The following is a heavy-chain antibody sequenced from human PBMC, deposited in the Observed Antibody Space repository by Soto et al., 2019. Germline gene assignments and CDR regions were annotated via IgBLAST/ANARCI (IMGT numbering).Heavy chain of an antibody. CDR3: AREVGYSSSSRYYYGMDV. CDR2: IIPIFGTA. J-gene: IGHJ6*02. D-gene: IGHD6-13*01. CDR1: GGTFSSYA. V-gene: IGHV1-69*01. Sequence: QVQLVQSGAEVKKPGSSVKVSCKASGGTFSSYAISWVRQAPGQGLEWMGGIIPIFGTANYAQQFQGRVTITADESTSTSYMERSSLRSEDTAVYYCAREVGYSSSSRYYYGMDVWGQGTTVTVSS.